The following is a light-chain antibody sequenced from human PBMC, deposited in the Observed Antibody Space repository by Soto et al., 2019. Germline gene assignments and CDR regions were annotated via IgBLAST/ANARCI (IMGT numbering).Light chain of an antibody. Sequence: EIVMTQSPATLSVSPGERVTLSCRASQSVSSSLAWYQQKPGQAPRLLLYGASTRAIGIPGRFSGSGSETEFTLTISSLQSEDFAVYYCQQYNNWWTVGQGTKVETK. V-gene: IGKV3-15*01. CDR2: GAS. CDR3: QQYNNWWT. J-gene: IGKJ1*01. CDR1: QSVSSS.